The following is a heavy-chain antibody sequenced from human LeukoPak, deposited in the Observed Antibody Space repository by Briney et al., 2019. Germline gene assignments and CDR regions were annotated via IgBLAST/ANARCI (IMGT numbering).Heavy chain of an antibody. CDR3: ARDWVGYCSGGSCLYAFDI. Sequence: GGSLRLSCAASGFTFSSYSMNWVRQAPGKGLEWVSSIRSSSSYIYYADSVKGRFTISRDNAKNSLYLQMNSLRAEDTAVYYCARDWVGYCSGGSCLYAFDIWGQGTMVTVSS. D-gene: IGHD2-15*01. J-gene: IGHJ3*02. CDR1: GFTFSSYS. V-gene: IGHV3-21*01. CDR2: IRSSSSYI.